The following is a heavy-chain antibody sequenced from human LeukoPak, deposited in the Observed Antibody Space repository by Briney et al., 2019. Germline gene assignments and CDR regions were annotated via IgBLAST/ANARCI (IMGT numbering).Heavy chain of an antibody. J-gene: IGHJ1*01. CDR1: GGTFSSYA. D-gene: IGHD6-6*01. CDR3: ARELSSSGPGDFQH. Sequence: SVNVSCKASGGTFSSYAISWVRQAPGQGLEWMGGIIPIFGTANYAQKFQGRVTITADESTSTAYMELSSLRSEDTAVYYCARELSSSGPGDFQHWGQGTLVTVSS. CDR2: IIPIFGTA. V-gene: IGHV1-69*13.